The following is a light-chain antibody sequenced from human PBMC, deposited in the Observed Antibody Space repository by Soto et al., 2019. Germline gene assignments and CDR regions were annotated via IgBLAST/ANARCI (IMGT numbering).Light chain of an antibody. V-gene: IGKV2-28*01. CDR1: QSLLHSNGYNY. CDR3: MQALQTPST. Sequence: DIVLTPSPLALPVTPGEPASISCRSSQSLLHSNGYNYLHWYLQKPGQSPQLLIYLGSNRASGVPDRFSGSGLGTDFTLKISRVEAKDVGVYYCMQALQTPSTFGQGTKVDIK. J-gene: IGKJ1*01. CDR2: LGS.